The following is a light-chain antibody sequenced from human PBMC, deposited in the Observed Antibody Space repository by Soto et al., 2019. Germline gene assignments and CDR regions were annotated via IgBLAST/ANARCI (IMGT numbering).Light chain of an antibody. V-gene: IGKV3D-20*01. CDR1: QSLSSRN. J-gene: IGKJ1*01. Sequence: EIVLTQSPATLSLSPGERATLSCGASQSLSSRNLAWYQQKPGLAPRLLIYDASSRATGIPDRFSGSGSGTDFTLTISGLEPEDFAVYYCQQYATSPRTFGQGTKVEIK. CDR3: QQYATSPRT. CDR2: DAS.